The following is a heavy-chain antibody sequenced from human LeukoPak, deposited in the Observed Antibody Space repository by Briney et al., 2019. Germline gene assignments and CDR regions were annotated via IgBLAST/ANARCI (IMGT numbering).Heavy chain of an antibody. CDR3: AREEYGFDP. V-gene: IGHV1-2*02. CDR2: INPKSGGT. D-gene: IGHD2-2*01. J-gene: IGHJ5*02. Sequence: ASVKVSCKASGYTFTGYSMHWVRQAPGQGPEWMGLINPKSGGTNYAQKFQGRVTMTRDTSIHTAYMELSRLRSDDTAVYYCAREEYGFDPWGQGTLVTVSS. CDR1: GYTFTGYS.